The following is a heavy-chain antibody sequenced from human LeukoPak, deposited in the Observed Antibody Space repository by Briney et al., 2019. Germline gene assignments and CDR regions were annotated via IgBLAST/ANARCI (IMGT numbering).Heavy chain of an antibody. CDR1: GFTFSDYG. Sequence: GGSLRLSCAASGFTFSDYGMHWVRQAPGKGLEWMAFIRYDGSNKFYADSLKGRFTISRDNSKNSLYLQMNSLRAEDTAVYYCARGDGGAAGYDYWGQGTLVTVSS. V-gene: IGHV3-30*02. CDR2: IRYDGSNK. CDR3: ARGDGGAAGYDY. D-gene: IGHD1-26*01. J-gene: IGHJ4*02.